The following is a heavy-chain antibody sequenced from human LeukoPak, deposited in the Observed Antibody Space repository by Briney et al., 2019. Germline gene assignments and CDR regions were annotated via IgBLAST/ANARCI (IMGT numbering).Heavy chain of an antibody. CDR2: NYYSGHT. CDR3: AAPSGPTYCSPVDF. J-gene: IGHJ4*02. D-gene: IGHD2-21*02. CDR1: GAPITTSNHY. Sequence: SETLSLTCTVSGAPITTSNHYWGWIRQTPGKTLEWLANNYYSGHTLYNPSLKSRALISVDTTSNQFSLRLTSVTAADTAVYYCAAPSGPTYCSPVDFWGQGTSVSVSS. V-gene: IGHV4-39*01.